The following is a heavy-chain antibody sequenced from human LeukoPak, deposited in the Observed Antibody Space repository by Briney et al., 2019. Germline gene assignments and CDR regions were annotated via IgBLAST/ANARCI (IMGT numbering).Heavy chain of an antibody. CDR1: KFTFSTFS. CDR2: ISGSGGST. J-gene: IGHJ4*02. CDR3: AKDVDTVFDY. D-gene: IGHD5-18*01. Sequence: GGSLRLSCAASKFTFSTFSMSWVRQAPGKGLEWVSAISGSGGSTYYADSVKGRFTISRDNSKNTLYLQMNSLRAEDTAVYYCAKDVDTVFDYWGQGTLVTVSS. V-gene: IGHV3-23*01.